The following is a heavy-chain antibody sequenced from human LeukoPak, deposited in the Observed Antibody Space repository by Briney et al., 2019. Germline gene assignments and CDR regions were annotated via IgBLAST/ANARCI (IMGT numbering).Heavy chain of an antibody. V-gene: IGHV3-7*01. CDR1: GFTFSSYW. CDR3: ARRSYSNYALGWFDP. Sequence: GGSLRLSCAASGFTFSSYWMSWVRQAPGKGLEWVANIKQDGSEKYYVDSVKGRFTISRDNAKNSLYLQMNSLRAEDTAVYYCARRSYSNYALGWFDPWGQGTLVTVSS. J-gene: IGHJ5*02. CDR2: IKQDGSEK. D-gene: IGHD4-11*01.